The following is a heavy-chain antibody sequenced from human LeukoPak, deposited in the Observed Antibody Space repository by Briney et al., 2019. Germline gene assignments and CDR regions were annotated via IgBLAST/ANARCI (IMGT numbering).Heavy chain of an antibody. CDR3: ARLEGSKDYYDRCYYYMDV. D-gene: IGHD3-22*01. CDR2: ISSSSSYI. V-gene: IGHV3-21*01. Sequence: GGSLRLSCAASGFTFSSYSMNWVRQAPGKGLEWVSSISSSSSYIYYADSVKGRFTISRDNAKNSLYLRMNSLRAEDTAVYYCARLEGSKDYYDRCYYYMDVWGKGTTVTVSS. J-gene: IGHJ6*03. CDR1: GFTFSSYS.